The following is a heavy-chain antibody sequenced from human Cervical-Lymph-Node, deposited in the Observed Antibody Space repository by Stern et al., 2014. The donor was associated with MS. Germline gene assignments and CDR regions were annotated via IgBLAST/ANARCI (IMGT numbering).Heavy chain of an antibody. J-gene: IGHJ4*02. CDR3: VREFNSDTSGYYFYY. CDR2: IIPIFGRA. CDR1: GGTFSSYG. D-gene: IGHD3-22*01. Sequence: QMQLVQSGAEVKKPGSSVKVSCKASGGTFSSYGISWVRQSPGQGLEWMGGIIPIFGRANYAQKLQGRVTITADESTTTAYMELSSLRSEDTAVYYCVREFNSDTSGYYFYYWGQGTLVTVSS. V-gene: IGHV1-69*01.